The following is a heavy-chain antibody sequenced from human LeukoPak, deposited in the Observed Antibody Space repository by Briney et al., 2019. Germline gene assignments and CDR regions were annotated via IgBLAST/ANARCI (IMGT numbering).Heavy chain of an antibody. D-gene: IGHD2-2*01. CDR2: IYPGDSDT. J-gene: IGHJ5*02. V-gene: IGHV5-51*01. CDR3: ARHPPYCSSTSCSDP. CDR1: GYSFASYW. Sequence: GESLKISCKGSGYSFASYWIGWVRQMPGKGLEWMGIIYPGDSDTRYSSSFQGQVTISADKSISTAYLQWSSLKASDTAMYYCARHPPYCSSTSCSDPWGQGTLVTVSS.